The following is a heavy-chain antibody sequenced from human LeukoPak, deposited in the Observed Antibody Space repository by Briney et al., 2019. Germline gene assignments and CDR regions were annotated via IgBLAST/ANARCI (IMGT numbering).Heavy chain of an antibody. Sequence: PSETLSLTCTVSGGSISSYYWSWIRQPAGKGLEWIGRIYTSGSTNYNPSLKSRVTMSVDTSKNQFSLKLSSVTAADTAVYYCARDQRARYSSSSHFDYWGQGTLVTVSS. J-gene: IGHJ4*02. CDR2: IYTSGST. V-gene: IGHV4-4*07. CDR3: ARDQRARYSSSSHFDY. D-gene: IGHD6-6*01. CDR1: GGSISSYY.